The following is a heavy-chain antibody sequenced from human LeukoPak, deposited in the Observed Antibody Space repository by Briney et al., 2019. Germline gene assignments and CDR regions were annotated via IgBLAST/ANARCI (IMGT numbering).Heavy chain of an antibody. V-gene: IGHV3-66*01. Sequence: GGSLRLSCAASGFTVSSNYMSWVRQAPGKGLEWVSVIYSGGSTYYADSVKGRFTISRDNSKNTLYLQMNSLRAEDTAVYYCAREGLGCSGGSCYSNAFDIWGQGTMVTVSS. J-gene: IGHJ3*02. CDR2: IYSGGST. D-gene: IGHD2-15*01. CDR1: GFTVSSNY. CDR3: AREGLGCSGGSCYSNAFDI.